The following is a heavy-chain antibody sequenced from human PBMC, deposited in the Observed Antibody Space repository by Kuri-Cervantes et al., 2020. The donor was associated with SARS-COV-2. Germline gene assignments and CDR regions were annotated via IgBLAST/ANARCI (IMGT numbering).Heavy chain of an antibody. Sequence: ASVKVSCKASGYTFTGYYMHWVRQAPGQGLEWMGWINPNSGGTNYAQKFQGWVTMTRDTSISTAYMELSRLRSDDTAVYYCARHNYYDSSGTFDYWGQGTLVTVSS. CDR2: INPNSGGT. J-gene: IGHJ4*02. CDR3: ARHNYYDSSGTFDY. D-gene: IGHD3-22*01. V-gene: IGHV1-2*04. CDR1: GYTFTGYY.